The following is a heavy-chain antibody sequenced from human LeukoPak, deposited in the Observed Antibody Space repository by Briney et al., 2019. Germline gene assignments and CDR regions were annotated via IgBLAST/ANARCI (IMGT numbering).Heavy chain of an antibody. J-gene: IGHJ3*02. V-gene: IGHV3-30*02. CDR1: GFTFSSYG. Sequence: GGSLRLSCAASGFTFSSYGMHWVRQAPGKGLEWVAFIRYDGSNKYYADSVKGRFTISRDNSKNTPYLQMNSLRAEDTAVYYCAKDNYGSPRAFDIWGQGTMVTVSS. D-gene: IGHD1-26*01. CDR2: IRYDGSNK. CDR3: AKDNYGSPRAFDI.